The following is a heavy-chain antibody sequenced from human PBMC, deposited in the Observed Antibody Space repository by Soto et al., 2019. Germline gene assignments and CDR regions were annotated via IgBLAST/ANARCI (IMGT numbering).Heavy chain of an antibody. J-gene: IGHJ5*02. V-gene: IGHV3-23*01. CDR3: AKDFVEAQYYYGSGSYPNINWFDP. CDR1: GFTFSSYA. D-gene: IGHD3-10*01. CDR2: ISGSGGST. Sequence: PGGSLRLSCAASGFTFSSYAMSWVRQAPGKGLEWVSAISGSGGSTYYADSVKGRFTISRDNSKNTLYLQMNSLRAEDTAVYYCAKDFVEAQYYYGSGSYPNINWFDPWGQGTLVTVSS.